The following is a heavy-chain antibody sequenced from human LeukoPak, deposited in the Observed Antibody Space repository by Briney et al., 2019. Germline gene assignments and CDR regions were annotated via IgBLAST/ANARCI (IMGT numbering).Heavy chain of an antibody. Sequence: GGSLRLSCAASGFTFSSYAMSWVRESRGKGLEGGSAISGSGGSTYYAASVKGRFTISRDNSKNTLYLQMNSLRAEDTAVYYCAKGYGGNPQIDYWGQGTLVTVSS. CDR1: GFTFSSYA. D-gene: IGHD4-23*01. J-gene: IGHJ4*02. V-gene: IGHV3-23*01. CDR2: ISGSGGST. CDR3: AKGYGGNPQIDY.